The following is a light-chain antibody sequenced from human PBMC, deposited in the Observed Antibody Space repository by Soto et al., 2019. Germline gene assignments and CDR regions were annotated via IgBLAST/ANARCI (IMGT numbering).Light chain of an antibody. CDR3: QQTYTSPRT. CDR1: QSVSGY. J-gene: IGKJ1*01. V-gene: IGKV1-39*01. Sequence: DIQMTQSPSSLSASFGDRVTITCRTSQSVSGYLNWYQQEPGKAPKLLIYAASSLQSGVPSRFSGSGSGTDFSLTISSLQPEDFATYYCQQTYTSPRTFGQGTKVDIK. CDR2: AAS.